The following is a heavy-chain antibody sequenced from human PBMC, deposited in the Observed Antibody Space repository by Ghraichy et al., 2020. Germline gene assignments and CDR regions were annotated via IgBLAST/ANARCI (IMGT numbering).Heavy chain of an antibody. D-gene: IGHD3-3*01. CDR3: ARDYFEDDSGHYWWWADF. V-gene: IGHV3-11*05. CDR1: GFRFNDFY. Sequence: LSLTCAASGFRFNDFYMSWFRQAPGKGLEWIAYISHSSTYKNYADSVKGRFTVSRDNFRDILYLQMDGLRAEDTAVYYCARDYFEDDSGHYWWWADFWGQGALVTVPS. CDR2: ISHSSTYK. J-gene: IGHJ4*02.